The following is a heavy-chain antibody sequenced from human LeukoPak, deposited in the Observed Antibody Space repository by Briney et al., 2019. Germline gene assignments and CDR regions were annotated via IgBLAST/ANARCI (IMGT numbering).Heavy chain of an antibody. CDR2: INPNSGGT. Sequence: GASVKVSCKASGYTFTGYYMHWVRQAPGQGLEWMGRINPNSGGTNYAQKFQGRVTVTRDTSISTAYMELSRLRSDDTAVYYCARVSLPLKGYCSSTSCYRSRSPLDYWGQGTLVTVSS. D-gene: IGHD2-2*01. CDR3: ARVSLPLKGYCSSTSCYRSRSPLDY. CDR1: GYTFTGYY. J-gene: IGHJ4*02. V-gene: IGHV1-2*06.